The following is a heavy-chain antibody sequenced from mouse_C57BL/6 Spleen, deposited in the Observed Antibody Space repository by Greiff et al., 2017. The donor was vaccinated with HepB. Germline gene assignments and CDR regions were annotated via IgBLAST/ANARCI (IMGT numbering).Heavy chain of an antibody. CDR1: GFTFSDYY. CDR2: INYDGSST. D-gene: IGHD2-10*01. V-gene: IGHV5-16*01. Sequence: EVMLVESEGGLVQPGSSMKLSCTASGFTFSDYYMAWVRQVPEKGLEWVANINYDGSSTYYLDSLKSRFIISRDNAKNIPYLQMSSLKSEDTATYYCAREALLFYYFDYWGQGTTLTVSS. J-gene: IGHJ2*01. CDR3: AREALLFYYFDY.